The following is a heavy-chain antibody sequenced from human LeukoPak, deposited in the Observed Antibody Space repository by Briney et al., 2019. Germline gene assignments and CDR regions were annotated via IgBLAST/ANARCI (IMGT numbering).Heavy chain of an antibody. CDR1: GYTFTSYD. CDR3: AKFYYDFWGGYFDY. V-gene: IGHV1-8*01. CDR2: MNPNSGNT. J-gene: IGHJ4*02. D-gene: IGHD3-3*01. Sequence: GASVKVSCKASGYTFTSYDINWVRQATGQGLEWMGWMNPNSGNTGYAQKFQGRVTMTRNTSISTAYMELSSLRAEDTAVYYCAKFYYDFWGGYFDYWGQGTLVTVSS.